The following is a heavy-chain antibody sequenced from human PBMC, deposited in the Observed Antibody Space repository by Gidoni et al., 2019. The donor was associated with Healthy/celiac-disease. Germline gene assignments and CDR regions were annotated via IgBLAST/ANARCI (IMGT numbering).Heavy chain of an antibody. CDR2: IRSKAYGGTT. V-gene: IGHV3-49*05. CDR3: TRAPENTVGATFS. J-gene: IGHJ5*02. CDR1: GFTFGDYA. Sequence: EVQLVESGGGLVKPGRSLRLSCTASGFTFGDYAMSWFRQAPGKGLEWVGFIRSKAYGGTTEYAASVKGRFTISRDDSKSIAYLQMNSLKTEDTAVYYCTRAPENTVGATFSWGQGTLVTVSS. D-gene: IGHD1-26*01.